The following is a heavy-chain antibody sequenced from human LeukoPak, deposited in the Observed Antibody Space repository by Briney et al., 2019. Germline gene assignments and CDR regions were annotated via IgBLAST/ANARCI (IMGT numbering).Heavy chain of an antibody. CDR2: INPNSGGT. CDR3: ARAYPLWFGELLYPYYFDY. J-gene: IGHJ4*02. CDR1: GYTFTGYY. V-gene: IGHV1-2*02. Sequence: ASVKVSCKASGYTFTGYYMHWVRQAPGQGLEWMGWINPNSGGTNYAQKFQGRVTMTRDTSISTAYMELSRLRSDDTAVYYCARAYPLWFGELLYPYYFDYWGQGTLVTVSS. D-gene: IGHD3-10*01.